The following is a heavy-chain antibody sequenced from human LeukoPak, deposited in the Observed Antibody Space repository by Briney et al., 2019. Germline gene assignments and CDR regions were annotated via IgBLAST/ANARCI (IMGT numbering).Heavy chain of an antibody. CDR1: RSTLSSYA. Sequence: PGRSLRLSCAASRSTLSSYAMSWVRQAPGKGLEWVAYIKADGSMLSYVDSVKGRFTISRDNAKTALYLQRNSLRAEDTAVYYCARDSNHYGDYGDDAVDIWGQGTMVTVSS. CDR3: ARDSNHYGDYGDDAVDI. J-gene: IGHJ3*02. CDR2: IKADGSML. D-gene: IGHD4-17*01. V-gene: IGHV3-7*01.